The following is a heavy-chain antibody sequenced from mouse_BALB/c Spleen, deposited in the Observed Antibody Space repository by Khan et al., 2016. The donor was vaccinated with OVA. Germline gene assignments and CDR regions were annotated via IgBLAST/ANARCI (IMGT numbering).Heavy chain of an antibody. CDR1: GDSITSGY. CDR3: TRYDYDYDGAFAY. V-gene: IGHV3-8*02. J-gene: IGHJ3*01. Sequence: EVQLVESGPSLVKPSQTLSLTCSVTGDSITSGYWNWIRKFPGNKLEYMGYISYSGSTYYNPSLKSRISITRDTSKNQYYLQLNSVTTEDTATYYDTRYDYDYDGAFAYWGQGTLVTVSA. CDR2: ISYSGST. D-gene: IGHD2-4*01.